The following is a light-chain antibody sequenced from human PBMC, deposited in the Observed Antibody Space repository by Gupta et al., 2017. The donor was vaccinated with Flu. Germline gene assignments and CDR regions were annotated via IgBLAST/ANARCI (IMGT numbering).Light chain of an antibody. CDR2: GAS. V-gene: IGKV3-20*01. CDR1: QSLSSRS. CDR3: QQYRI. Sequence: EIVLTQSPGTLSLSPGEGATLSCRASQSLSSRSLAWDQQKPGQAPRLLMYGASSRATGVKDRLSGSGSVTDFTRISRRMESEDCEGDDCQQYRIFGQGTKMEIK. J-gene: IGKJ2*01.